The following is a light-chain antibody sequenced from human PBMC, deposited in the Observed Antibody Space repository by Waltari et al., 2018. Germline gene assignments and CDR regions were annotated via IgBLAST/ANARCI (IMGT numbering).Light chain of an antibody. CDR1: HLGSKW. J-gene: IGLJ1*01. CDR2: AGS. V-gene: IGLV3-1*01. Sequence: SFELTQPSSVSVSPGQTASIACSGDHLGSKWTSWYQQKAGQSPGLVIFAGSERPPGVPGRFSAARSGDTVTLNISGTQDLDEADYYCQTWDSNIFVFGPGTKVTVL. CDR3: QTWDSNIFV.